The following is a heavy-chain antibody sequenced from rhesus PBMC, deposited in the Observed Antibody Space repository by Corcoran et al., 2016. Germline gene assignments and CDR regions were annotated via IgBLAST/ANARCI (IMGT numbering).Heavy chain of an antibody. CDR3: ARVRGGRSDCFDY. Sequence: QVTLKESGPALVKPTQTLTLTCTFSGFSLSTSGMGVGWIRQPSRKTLEGLALLYWDDDKRYSTSLESRLTISKDTPKNQVVLTRTNMDPVDTATYYCARVRGGRSDCFDYWGQGVLVTVSS. CDR2: LYWDDDK. CDR1: GFSLSTSGMG. D-gene: IGHD3-22*01. J-gene: IGHJ4*01. V-gene: IGHV2-1*01.